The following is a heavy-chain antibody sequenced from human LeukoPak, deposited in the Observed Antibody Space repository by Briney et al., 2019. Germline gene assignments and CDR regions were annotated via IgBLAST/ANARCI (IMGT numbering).Heavy chain of an antibody. CDR1: EGTFSSYA. V-gene: IGHV1-69*13. J-gene: IGHJ4*02. CDR2: IIPIFGTA. Sequence: SVKVSCKASEGTFSSYAISWVRQAPGQGLEWMGGIIPIFGTANYAQKFQGRVTITADESTGTAYMELSSLRSEDTAVYYCARPDLPLAGYYFDYWGQGTLATVSS. CDR3: ARPDLPLAGYYFDY.